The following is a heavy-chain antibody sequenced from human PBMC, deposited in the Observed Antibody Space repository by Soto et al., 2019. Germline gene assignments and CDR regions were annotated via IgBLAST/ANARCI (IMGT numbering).Heavy chain of an antibody. CDR3: ARVYYDFWSGYYGYFQH. V-gene: IGHV4-59*12. D-gene: IGHD3-3*01. CDR1: GGSISSYY. Sequence: SSETLSLTCTVSGGSISSYYWSWIRQPPGKGLEWIGYIYYSGSTNYNPSLKSRVTISVDTSKNQFSLKLSSVTAADTAVYYCARVYYDFWSGYYGYFQHWGQGTLVTVSS. J-gene: IGHJ1*01. CDR2: IYYSGST.